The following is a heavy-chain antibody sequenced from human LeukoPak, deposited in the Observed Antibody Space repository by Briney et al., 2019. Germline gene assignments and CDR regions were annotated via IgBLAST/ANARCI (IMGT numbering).Heavy chain of an antibody. J-gene: IGHJ3*01. V-gene: IGHV3-21*01. Sequence: GGSLRLSCAASGFTFSSYSMNWVRQAPGKGLEWVSSISSSSSYVYYADSLKGRFTISRDNAKNSLYLQMNSLRAEDTAVYYCASSYGGNYRAFDFWGQGTMVTVSS. CDR2: ISSSSSYV. CDR1: GFTFSSYS. CDR3: ASSYGGNYRAFDF. D-gene: IGHD1-7*01.